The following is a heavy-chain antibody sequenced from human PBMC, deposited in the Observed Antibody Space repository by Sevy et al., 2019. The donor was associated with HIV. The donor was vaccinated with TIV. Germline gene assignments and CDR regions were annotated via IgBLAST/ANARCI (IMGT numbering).Heavy chain of an antibody. D-gene: IGHD6-13*01. CDR2: TYYRPKWYN. J-gene: IGHJ6*02. Sequence: KQSQTLSLTCAISGDSVSSNSAAWNWIRQSPSRGLEWLGRTYYRPKWYNDYAVSVKSRITINPDTSKNQFSLQLNSVTPEETAVYYCARDRQQLVLFYYYGMDVWGQGTTVTVSS. CDR3: ARDRQQLVLFYYYGMDV. CDR1: GDSVSSNSAA. V-gene: IGHV6-1*01.